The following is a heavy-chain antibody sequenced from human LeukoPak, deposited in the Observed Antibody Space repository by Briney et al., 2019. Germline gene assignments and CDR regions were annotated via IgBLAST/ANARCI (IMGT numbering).Heavy chain of an antibody. CDR1: GFTFSSYG. V-gene: IGHV3-23*01. Sequence: GGTLRLSCAASGFTFSSYGMSWVRQAPGKGLEWVSAISGSGGSTYYADSVKGRFTISRDNSKNTLYLQMNSLRAEDTAVYYCAKVGYSYGEDFDYWGQGTLVTVSS. J-gene: IGHJ4*02. CDR2: ISGSGGST. CDR3: AKVGYSYGEDFDY. D-gene: IGHD5-18*01.